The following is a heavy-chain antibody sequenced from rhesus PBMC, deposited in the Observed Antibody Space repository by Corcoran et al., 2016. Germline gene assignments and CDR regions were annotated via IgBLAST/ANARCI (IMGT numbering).Heavy chain of an antibody. Sequence: QVQLQESGPGLVKPSETLSLTCAVSGYSISSGYGWSWIRQPPGKGLEWIGYIGASSGITIYNPSLKCRVTMSKGTSKNQFSLKLSSVTAADTAVYYCAKDSRWTVTTRLDYWGQGVLVTVSS. CDR1: GYSISSGYG. V-gene: IGHV4-127*01. CDR2: IGASSGIT. J-gene: IGHJ4*01. D-gene: IGHD4-23*01. CDR3: AKDSRWTVTTRLDY.